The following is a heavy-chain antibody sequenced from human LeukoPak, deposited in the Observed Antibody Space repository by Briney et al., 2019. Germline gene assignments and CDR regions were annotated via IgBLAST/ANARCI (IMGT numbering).Heavy chain of an antibody. CDR1: GSTFTGYY. CDR3: ARDDRRGYRRTQSGHAFNI. CDR2: INPNSGGT. J-gene: IGHJ3*02. V-gene: IGHV1-2*02. Sequence: ASVKLSCKASGSTFTGYYMHWVRPAPGQGLEWMGWINPNSGGTNYAQKFQRRVPMTRDPSISTAHIELSRLRSDDTAVYYCARDDRRGYRRTQSGHAFNIWGQGTMVTVSS. D-gene: IGHD3-22*01.